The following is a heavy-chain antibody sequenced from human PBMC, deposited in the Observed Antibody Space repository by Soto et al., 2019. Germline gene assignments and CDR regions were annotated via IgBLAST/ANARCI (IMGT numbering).Heavy chain of an antibody. CDR1: GGTFNTYA. Sequence: QVQLVQSGAEVKKPGSSVKVSCKASGGTFNTYAISWVRQAPGQGLEWMGGIIPIFHTPNYAQRFQGRVTITADESTSTAYMELSSLRSEDTALYYCARDKTGTNYYNGLDVWGQGTTVTVSS. CDR2: IIPIFHTP. J-gene: IGHJ6*02. V-gene: IGHV1-69*12. D-gene: IGHD1-1*01. CDR3: ARDKTGTNYYNGLDV.